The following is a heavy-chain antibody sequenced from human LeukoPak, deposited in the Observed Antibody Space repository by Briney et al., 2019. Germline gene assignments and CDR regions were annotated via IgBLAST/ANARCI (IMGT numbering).Heavy chain of an antibody. V-gene: IGHV1-18*01. D-gene: IGHD4-17*01. CDR3: ARDWVMTTVTTFQYYGMDV. CDR1: GYTFTSYG. Sequence: ASVKVSCKASGYTFTSYGISWVRQAPGQGLEWMGWISAYNGNTNYEQKLQGRVTMTTDTSTSTAYMELRSLRSDDTAVYYCARDWVMTTVTTFQYYGMDVWGQGTTVTVSS. J-gene: IGHJ6*02. CDR2: ISAYNGNT.